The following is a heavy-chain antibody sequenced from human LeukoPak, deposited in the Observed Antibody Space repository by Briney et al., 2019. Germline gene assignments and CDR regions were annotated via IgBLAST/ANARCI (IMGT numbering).Heavy chain of an antibody. CDR3: ARFSSIAAAFDC. CDR2: IYTSGTT. CDR1: GGSISNYY. D-gene: IGHD6-13*01. V-gene: IGHV4-4*07. Sequence: PSETLSLTCTVSGGSISNYYWSWIRQPAGKGLEWIGRIYTSGTTHYNPSLKSRVTMSVDTSKNQFSLNLSSVTAADTAVYYCARFSSIAAAFDCWGLGTLVTVSS. J-gene: IGHJ4*02.